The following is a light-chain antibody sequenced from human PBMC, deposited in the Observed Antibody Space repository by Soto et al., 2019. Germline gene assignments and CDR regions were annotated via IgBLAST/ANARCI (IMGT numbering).Light chain of an antibody. CDR1: QSVSSD. CDR2: DAS. CDR3: QQRSNWPPLT. Sequence: EIVLTQSPATLSLSPGERATFSCRASQSVSSDLVWYQHKPDQAPRLLIYDASNRATGIPARFSGSGSGTDFTLTISSLEPEDFAVYYCQQRSNWPPLTFGGGTKVEI. J-gene: IGKJ4*01. V-gene: IGKV3-11*01.